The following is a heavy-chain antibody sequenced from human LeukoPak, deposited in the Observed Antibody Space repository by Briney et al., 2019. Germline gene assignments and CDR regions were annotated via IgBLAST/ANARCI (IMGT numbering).Heavy chain of an antibody. Sequence: SETLSLTCTVSGGSISSSSYYWGWIRQPPGKGLEWIGSIYYSGSTYYNPSLKSRVTISVDTPKNQFSLKLSSVTAADTALYYCARHGSHVLRYFGWGQGTLVTVSS. J-gene: IGHJ4*02. D-gene: IGHD3-9*01. CDR2: IYYSGST. V-gene: IGHV4-39*01. CDR1: GGSISSSSYY. CDR3: ARHGSHVLRYFG.